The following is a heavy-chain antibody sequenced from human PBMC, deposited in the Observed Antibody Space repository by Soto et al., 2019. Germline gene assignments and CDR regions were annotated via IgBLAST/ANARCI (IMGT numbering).Heavy chain of an antibody. Sequence: QVQLQESGPGLVKPSDTLSLTCAVSGYSISSSNWWGWIRQPPGKGLEWIGYIYYSGTTYYNPSLKSRVTLPVDTSKNRFSRRLTSGTAVDRAVYSCARRETQGPINSWGQGTLVTVSS. CDR2: IYYSGTT. CDR3: ARRETQGPINS. V-gene: IGHV4-28*01. D-gene: IGHD2-21*01. CDR1: GYSISSSNW. J-gene: IGHJ4*02.